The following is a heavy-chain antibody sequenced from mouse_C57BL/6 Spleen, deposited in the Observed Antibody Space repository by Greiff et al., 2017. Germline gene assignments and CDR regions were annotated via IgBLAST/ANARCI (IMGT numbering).Heavy chain of an antibody. Sequence: QVQLKQPGAELVKPGASVKMSCKASGYTFTSYWITWVKQRPGQGLEWIGDIYPGSGSTNYNEKFKSKATLTVDTSSSTAYMQLSSLTSEDSAVYYCARYYYGSSSPFAYWGQGTLVTVSA. CDR3: ARYYYGSSSPFAY. CDR2: IYPGSGST. D-gene: IGHD1-1*01. J-gene: IGHJ3*01. CDR1: GYTFTSYW. V-gene: IGHV1-55*01.